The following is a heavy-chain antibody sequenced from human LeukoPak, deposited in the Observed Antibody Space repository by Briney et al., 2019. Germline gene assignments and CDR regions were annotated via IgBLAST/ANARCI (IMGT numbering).Heavy chain of an antibody. CDR2: IYYSGST. V-gene: IGHV4-39*07. Sequence: SETLSLTCTVSGGSISSNSYYWGWIRQPPGKGLEWIGSIYYSGSTNYNPSLKSRVTISVDTSKNQFSLKLSSVTAADTAVYYCARRGGYSYGYDYWGQGTLVTVSS. CDR1: GGSISSNSYY. J-gene: IGHJ4*02. D-gene: IGHD5-18*01. CDR3: ARRGGYSYGYDY.